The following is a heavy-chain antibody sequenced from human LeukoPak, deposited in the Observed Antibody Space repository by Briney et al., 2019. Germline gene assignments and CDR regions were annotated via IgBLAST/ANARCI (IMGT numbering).Heavy chain of an antibody. CDR1: GGSISSSSYY. D-gene: IGHD3-10*01. CDR2: IYYSGST. V-gene: IGHV4-39*01. J-gene: IGHJ4*02. CDR3: ARYVSMVRGVIITDYFDY. Sequence: SETLSLTCTVSGGSISSSSYYWGWIRQPPGKGLERIGSIYYSGSTYYNPSLKSRVTISVDTSKNQFSLRLSSVTAADTAVYYCARYVSMVRGVIITDYFDYWGQGTLVTVSS.